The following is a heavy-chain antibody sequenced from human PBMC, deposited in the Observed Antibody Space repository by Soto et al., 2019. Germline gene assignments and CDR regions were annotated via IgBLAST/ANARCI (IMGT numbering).Heavy chain of an antibody. Sequence: QVTLKESGPVLVKPTETLTLTCTVSGFSLSNARMGVSWIRHPPGKALEWLAHIFSNDEKSYSTSLKSRLTISKDTSKRQVVLTMANMDPVATATYYCARTLRFWSGYYQHDAFDIWGQRTMITVSS. D-gene: IGHD3-3*01. V-gene: IGHV2-26*01. CDR3: ARTLRFWSGYYQHDAFDI. CDR1: GFSLSNARMG. CDR2: IFSNDEK. J-gene: IGHJ3*02.